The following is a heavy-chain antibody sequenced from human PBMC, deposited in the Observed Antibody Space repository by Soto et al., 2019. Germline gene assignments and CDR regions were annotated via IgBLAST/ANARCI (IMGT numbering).Heavy chain of an antibody. CDR2: MYHGGGA. CDR3: AIGNVDSMLEI. Sequence: SETLSLTCAVSGGSISSSDWWTWVRQPPGKGLEWIGKMYHGGGADYSPPLKSLLTISADYSKNHFSLKLTAVTAADTALYYCAIGNVDSMLEIWGQGVQVTVSS. J-gene: IGHJ4*02. V-gene: IGHV4-4*02. D-gene: IGHD3-16*01. CDR1: GGSISSSDW.